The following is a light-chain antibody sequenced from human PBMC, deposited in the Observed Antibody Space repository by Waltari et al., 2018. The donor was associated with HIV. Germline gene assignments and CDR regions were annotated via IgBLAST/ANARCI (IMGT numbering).Light chain of an antibody. CDR1: RTNIGSNT. Sequence: QSILTQPPSASGTPGQRVPVSCSGRRTNIGSNTVTWYQQLPGTAPKLLIYSNNQRPSGVPDRFSGSKSGTSASLAISGLQSDDEADYYCAAWDDSLGAHYVFGTGTKVTVL. J-gene: IGLJ1*01. V-gene: IGLV1-44*01. CDR2: SNN. CDR3: AAWDDSLGAHYV.